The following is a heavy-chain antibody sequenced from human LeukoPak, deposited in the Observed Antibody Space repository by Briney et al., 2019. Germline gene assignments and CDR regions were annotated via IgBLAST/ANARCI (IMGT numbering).Heavy chain of an antibody. CDR1: GDSVSSRSAA. J-gene: IGHJ3*02. V-gene: IGHV6-1*01. CDR2: TYYRSRWAN. CDR3: ARDQDGVDAFDI. D-gene: IGHD4-17*01. Sequence: SQTLSLTCAISGDSVSSRSAAWNWIRQSPSRGLEWLGRTYYRSRWANDYAVPVKSRITVNPDTPKNQFSLQLNSVTPADTAMYYCARDQDGVDAFDIWGQGIMVTVSS.